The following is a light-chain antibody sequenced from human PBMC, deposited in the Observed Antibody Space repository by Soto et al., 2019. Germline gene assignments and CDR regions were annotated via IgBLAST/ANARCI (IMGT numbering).Light chain of an antibody. Sequence: EIVLTQSPSTLSLSPGERATLSCRASQSVSSSYLAWYQQKPGQAPRLLIYGASSRATGSPDRFSGSGSGTDFTLTISRLEPEDFVVYYCQQYGSSPATFGQGTKVEIK. J-gene: IGKJ1*01. CDR1: QSVSSSY. CDR3: QQYGSSPAT. V-gene: IGKV3-20*01. CDR2: GAS.